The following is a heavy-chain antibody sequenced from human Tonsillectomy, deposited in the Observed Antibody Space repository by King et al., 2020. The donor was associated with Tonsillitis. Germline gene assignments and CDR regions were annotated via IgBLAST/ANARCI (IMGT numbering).Heavy chain of an antibody. CDR2: IVGSGGKT. J-gene: IGHJ4*02. CDR1: RFTFSTYA. CDR3: AKDKGGYTFDY. D-gene: IGHD6-13*01. V-gene: IGHV3-23*04. Sequence: VQLVESGGGLVQPGGSLRLSCAASRFTFSTYAMSWVRQSPGKGLEWVSAIVGSGGKTYYADSVKGRFTITRDNSKNTLYLQMNSLRAEDTAVYYCAKDKGGYTFDYWGQGTLVTVSS.